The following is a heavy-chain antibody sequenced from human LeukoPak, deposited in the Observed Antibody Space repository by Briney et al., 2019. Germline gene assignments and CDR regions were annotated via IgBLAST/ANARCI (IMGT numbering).Heavy chain of an antibody. Sequence: GGSLRLSCAASGFTFSSYEMNWVRQAPGKGLEWVSYISSGGSTVYYADSVKGRFTISRDNGKNSLYLQMNSLRAEDTAVYYCARVIIVGATGIWGQGTMVTVSS. V-gene: IGHV3-48*03. J-gene: IGHJ3*02. CDR1: GFTFSSYE. CDR2: ISSGGSTV. D-gene: IGHD1-26*01. CDR3: ARVIIVGATGI.